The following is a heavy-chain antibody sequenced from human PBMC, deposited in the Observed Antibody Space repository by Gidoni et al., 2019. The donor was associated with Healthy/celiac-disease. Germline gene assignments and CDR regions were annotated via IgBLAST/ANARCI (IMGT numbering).Heavy chain of an antibody. D-gene: IGHD1-26*01. J-gene: IGHJ3*02. CDR2: IRYDGSNK. CDR3: AKDLRQWELLDAFDI. Sequence: QVQLVESGGGVVQPGGSLRLACAASGFTFRRYGMHWVRQAPGKGLEWVAFIRYDGSNKYYAVSVKGRFTISRDNSKNTLYLQMNSLRAEDTAVYYCAKDLRQWELLDAFDIWGQGTMVTVSS. V-gene: IGHV3-30*02. CDR1: GFTFRRYG.